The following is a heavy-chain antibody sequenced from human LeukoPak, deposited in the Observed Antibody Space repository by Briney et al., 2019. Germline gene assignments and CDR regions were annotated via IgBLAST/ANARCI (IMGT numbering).Heavy chain of an antibody. CDR1: GFTFSSYS. Sequence: GGSLRLSCAASGFTFSSYSMNWVRQAPGKGLEWVSSISSSSSYIYYADSVKGRFTISRDNAKNSLYLQMNSLRAEDTAVYYSARGEPQYYYDSSGRWFLDYWGQGTLVTVSS. V-gene: IGHV3-21*01. D-gene: IGHD3-22*01. CDR2: ISSSSSYI. CDR3: ARGEPQYYYDSSGRWFLDY. J-gene: IGHJ4*02.